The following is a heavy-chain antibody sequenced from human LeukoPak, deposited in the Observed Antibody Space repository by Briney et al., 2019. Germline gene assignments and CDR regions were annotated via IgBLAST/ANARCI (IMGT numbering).Heavy chain of an antibody. CDR3: ARETKNYDILVQPDY. D-gene: IGHD3-9*01. J-gene: IGHJ4*02. Sequence: GASVKVSCKASGYTFTSYDINWVRQAPGQGLEWMGWMNPNSGNTGYAQKFQGRVTMTRDTSISTAYMELSRLRSDDTAVYYCARETKNYDILVQPDYWGQGTLVTVSS. CDR1: GYTFTSYD. V-gene: IGHV1-8*02. CDR2: MNPNSGNT.